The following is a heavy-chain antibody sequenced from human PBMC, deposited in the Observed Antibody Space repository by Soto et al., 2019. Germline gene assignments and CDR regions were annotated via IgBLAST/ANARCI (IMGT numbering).Heavy chain of an antibody. CDR3: VAAAVPYYFDY. CDR2: IYYSGST. CDR1: GGSISSGGYY. V-gene: IGHV4-31*03. J-gene: IGHJ4*02. D-gene: IGHD6-13*01. Sequence: SETLSLTCTVSGGSISSGGYYWSWIRQHPGKGLEWIGYIYYSGSTYYNPSPKSRVTISVDTSKNQFSLKLGSVTAADTAVYYCVAAAVPYYFDYWGQGTLVTVSS.